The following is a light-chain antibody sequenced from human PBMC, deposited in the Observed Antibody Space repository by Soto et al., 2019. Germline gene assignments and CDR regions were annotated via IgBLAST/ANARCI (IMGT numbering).Light chain of an antibody. CDR3: QQIYSAPRGYT. V-gene: IGKV1-39*01. CDR1: QSITSY. CDR2: AAS. J-gene: IGKJ2*01. Sequence: DIQMTQSPSSLSASVGDRVTVTCRASQSITSYLNWYQQKPGKAPKRLIYAASSLQSGVPSRFSGSGSGTDFTLTISSLQPEDFATYYCQQIYSAPRGYTFGQGTKLEI.